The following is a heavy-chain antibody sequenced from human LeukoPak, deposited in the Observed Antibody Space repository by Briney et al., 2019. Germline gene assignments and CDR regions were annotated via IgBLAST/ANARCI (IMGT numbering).Heavy chain of an antibody. CDR2: INPSGGST. J-gene: IGHJ6*03. Sequence: ASVKVSCKASGYTFTSYYMHWVRQAPGQGLEWMGIINPSGGSTSYAQKFQGRVTMTRDMSTSTVYMELSSLRSEDTAVYYCARDRYPENYYYYMDVWGKGTTVTVSS. CDR1: GYTFTSYY. CDR3: ARDRYPENYYYYMDV. D-gene: IGHD1-14*01. V-gene: IGHV1-46*01.